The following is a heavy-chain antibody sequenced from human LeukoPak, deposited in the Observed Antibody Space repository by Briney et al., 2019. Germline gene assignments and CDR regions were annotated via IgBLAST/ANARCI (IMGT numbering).Heavy chain of an antibody. CDR1: GGSISSYY. D-gene: IGHD3-22*01. CDR3: GGGGALTYYYDSSGYFVV. CDR2: IYYSGST. Sequence: SETLSLTCTVSGGSISSYYWSWIRQPPGKGLEWIGYIYYSGSTNYNPSLKSRVTISVDTSKNQFSLKLSSVTAADTVVYCGGGGGALTYYYDSSGYFVVWGQGTLVTVSS. J-gene: IGHJ4*02. V-gene: IGHV4-59*01.